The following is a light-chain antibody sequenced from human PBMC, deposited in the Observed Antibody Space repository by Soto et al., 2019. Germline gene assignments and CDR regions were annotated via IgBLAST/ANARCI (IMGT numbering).Light chain of an antibody. CDR2: DVS. V-gene: IGLV2-14*01. J-gene: IGLJ1*01. Sequence: QSVLTQPASVSGSPGQSITISCTGTSCDVGGYNYVSWYQQHPGKAPKLMIYDVSNRPSGVSNRFSGSKSCNTASLTISGLQAEDEADYYCSSYTSSSTLFGTGTKVTVL. CDR3: SSYTSSSTL. CDR1: SCDVGGYNY.